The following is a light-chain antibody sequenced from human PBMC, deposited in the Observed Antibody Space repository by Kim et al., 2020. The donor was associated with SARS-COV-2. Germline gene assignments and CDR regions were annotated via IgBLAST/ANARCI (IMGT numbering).Light chain of an antibody. CDR2: GKN. CDR1: SLRSYY. V-gene: IGLV3-19*01. Sequence: SSELTQDPAVSVALGQTVRITCQGDSLRSYYASWYQQKPGQAPVLVIYGKNNRPSGIPDRFSSSSSGNTASLTITGAQAEDEADYYCNSRDSSGNHHVVF. CDR3: NSRDSSGNHHVV. J-gene: IGLJ2*01.